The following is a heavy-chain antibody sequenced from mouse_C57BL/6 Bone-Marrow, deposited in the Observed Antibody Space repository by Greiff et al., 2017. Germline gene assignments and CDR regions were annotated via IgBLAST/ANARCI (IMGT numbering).Heavy chain of an antibody. Sequence: EVQVEESGGGLVKPGGSLKLSCAASEFIFSSYTMSLVRQTPEKRLEWVATVSGSGGNTYYPDSVKGRCTISRDNAKNTLYLQMSSLRSEDTALSYCGRRYYFDYWGQGTTLTVSS. CDR2: VSGSGGNT. CDR3: GRRYYFDY. J-gene: IGHJ2*01. CDR1: EFIFSSYT. V-gene: IGHV5-9*01.